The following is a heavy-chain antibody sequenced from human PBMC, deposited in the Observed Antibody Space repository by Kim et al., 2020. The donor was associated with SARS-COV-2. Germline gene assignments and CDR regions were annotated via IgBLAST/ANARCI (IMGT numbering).Heavy chain of an antibody. Sequence: GTANYARRFQGRVTLTADESTSTAYMELSSLRSEDTAVYYCARGESYFDYWGQGTLVTVSS. CDR3: ARGESYFDY. V-gene: IGHV1-69*01. D-gene: IGHD3-10*01. J-gene: IGHJ4*02. CDR2: GTA.